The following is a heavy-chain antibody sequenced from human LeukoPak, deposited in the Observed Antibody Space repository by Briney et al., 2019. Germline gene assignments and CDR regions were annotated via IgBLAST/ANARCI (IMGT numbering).Heavy chain of an antibody. J-gene: IGHJ6*03. CDR1: GGSISSHY. CDR2: IYYSGST. D-gene: IGHD5-24*01. Sequence: PSETLSLTCTVSGGSISSHYWSWIRQPPGKGLEWIGYIYYSGSTNYNPSLKSRVTISVDTSKNQFSLKLSSATAADTAVYYCARGADWRWLQSPYYYYYMDVWGKGTTVTVSS. CDR3: ARGADWRWLQSPYYYYYMDV. V-gene: IGHV4-59*11.